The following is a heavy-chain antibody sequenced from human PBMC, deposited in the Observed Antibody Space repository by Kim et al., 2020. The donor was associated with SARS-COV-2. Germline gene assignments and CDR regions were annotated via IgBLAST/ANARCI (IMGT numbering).Heavy chain of an antibody. V-gene: IGHV3-30*18. D-gene: IGHD2-2*02. CDR2: ISYDGNNK. Sequence: GGSLRLSCAASGFTFSDYGMHWVRQGPGKGLVWVAVISYDGNNKIYGESMKGRVTISRDNSKNTLYLQMNSLGPEDTAMYFCAKDSRRYCSSTSCYRDLDSWGQGTLVTVSS. J-gene: IGHJ4*02. CDR3: AKDSRRYCSSTSCYRDLDS. CDR1: GFTFSDYG.